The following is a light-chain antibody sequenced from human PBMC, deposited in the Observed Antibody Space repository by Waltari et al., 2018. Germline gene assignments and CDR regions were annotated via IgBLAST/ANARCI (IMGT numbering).Light chain of an antibody. CDR3: QHYLRLPVT. Sequence: EIVLTQSPGTLSLSPGESATLSCRTSQRVTRALAWYQQKPGQPPRLLIYGASNRATGMPDRFSGSGSGTDLSLTISSLGPEDFAVYYCQHYLRLPVTFGQGTKVEVK. J-gene: IGKJ1*01. V-gene: IGKV3-20*01. CDR1: QRVTRA. CDR2: GAS.